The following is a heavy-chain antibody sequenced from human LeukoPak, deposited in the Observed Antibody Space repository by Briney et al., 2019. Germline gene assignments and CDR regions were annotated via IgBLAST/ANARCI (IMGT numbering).Heavy chain of an antibody. D-gene: IGHD2-2*01. CDR2: MNSNSANT. CDR3: ARGYRRPKVVPAAIRYYYYMDV. J-gene: IGHJ6*03. Sequence: ASVKVSCNASGYTFTSYDIDWVRQATGQGLEWMVWMNSNSANTGYAQKFLDRVTIARNTSISTAYMELSSLRSEDTAVYYCARGYRRPKVVPAAIRYYYYMDVWGKGTTVTVSS. CDR1: GYTFTSYD. V-gene: IGHV1-8*02.